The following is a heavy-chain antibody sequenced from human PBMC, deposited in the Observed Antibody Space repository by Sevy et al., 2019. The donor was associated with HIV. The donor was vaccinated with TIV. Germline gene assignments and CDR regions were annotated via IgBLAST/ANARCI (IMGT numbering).Heavy chain of an antibody. D-gene: IGHD3-22*01. J-gene: IGHJ4*02. CDR1: GFTFSSYG. V-gene: IGHV3-33*01. CDR3: ARGRYYYDSSGYYFDY. CDR2: IWYDGSNK. Sequence: GGSLRLSCAASGFTFSSYGMHWVRQAPGKGLEWVAVIWYDGSNKYYADSVKGRFTISRDNSKNTLYLQMNSLRAEDTAVYYCARGRYYYDSSGYYFDYWGQGTPVTVSS.